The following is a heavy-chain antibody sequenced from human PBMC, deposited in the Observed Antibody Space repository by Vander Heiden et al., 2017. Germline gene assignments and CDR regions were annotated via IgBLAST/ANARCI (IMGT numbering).Heavy chain of an antibody. CDR1: GGSVSSGSYY. V-gene: IGHV4-61*01. J-gene: IGHJ6*02. CDR3: ARVGCSGGSCYFDYYGMDV. Sequence: QVQLQESGPGLVKPSETLSLTCTVSGGSVSSGSYYWSWIRQPPGKGLEWIGYIYYSGSTNYNPSLKSRVTISVDTSKNQCSLKLSSVTAADTAVYYCARVGCSGGSCYFDYYGMDVWGQGTTVTVSS. CDR2: IYYSGST. D-gene: IGHD2-15*01.